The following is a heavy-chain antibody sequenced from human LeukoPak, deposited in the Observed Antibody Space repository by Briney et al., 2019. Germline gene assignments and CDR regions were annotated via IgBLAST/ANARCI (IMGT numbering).Heavy chain of an antibody. D-gene: IGHD2-8*01. CDR2: ISAYNGNT. CDR1: GYTFTSYG. Sequence: GASVKVSCKASGYTFTSYGISWVRQAPGQGLEWMGWISAYNGNTNYAQKLQGRVTMTTDTSTSTAYMELRSLRSDDTAMYYCARAPYCTNGVCPWFDPWGQGTLVTVSS. CDR3: ARAPYCTNGVCPWFDP. V-gene: IGHV1-18*01. J-gene: IGHJ5*02.